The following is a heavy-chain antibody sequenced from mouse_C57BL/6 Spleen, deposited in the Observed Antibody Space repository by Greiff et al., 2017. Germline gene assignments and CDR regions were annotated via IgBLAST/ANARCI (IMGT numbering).Heavy chain of an antibody. V-gene: IGHV3-6*01. CDR2: ISYDGSN. D-gene: IGHD1-1*01. J-gene: IGHJ2*01. CDR3: ARDYYGSRVDYFDY. CDR1: GYSITSGYY. Sequence: EVQLQESGPGLVKPSQSLSLTRSVTGYSITSGYYWNWIRQFPGNKLEWMGYISYDGSNNYNPSLKNRISITRDTSKNQFFLKLNSVTTEDTATYYCARDYYGSRVDYFDYWGQGTTLTVSS.